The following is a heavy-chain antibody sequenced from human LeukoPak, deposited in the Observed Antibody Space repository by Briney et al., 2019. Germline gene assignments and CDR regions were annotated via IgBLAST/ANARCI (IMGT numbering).Heavy chain of an antibody. CDR3: AKGMGSSWYAFDS. CDR2: ISGSGGST. Sequence: GGSLRLSCAASGFTFSSCAMNWVRQAPGKGLEWVSSISGSGGSTYYADSVKGRFTISRDNSKNTLYVQMNSLRAEDTAVYYCAKGMGSSWYAFDSWGQGTLVTVSS. CDR1: GFTFSSCA. V-gene: IGHV3-23*01. J-gene: IGHJ4*02. D-gene: IGHD6-13*01.